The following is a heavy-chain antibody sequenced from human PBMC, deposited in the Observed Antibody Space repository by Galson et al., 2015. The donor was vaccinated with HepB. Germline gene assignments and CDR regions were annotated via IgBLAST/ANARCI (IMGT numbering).Heavy chain of an antibody. CDR3: TTEGTGDYLYFDY. V-gene: IGHV3-15*01. CDR1: GFTFSNAW. J-gene: IGHJ4*02. Sequence: SLRLSCAASGFTFSNAWMSWVRQAPGKGLEWVGRIKSKTDGGTTDYAAPVKGRFTISRDDSKNTLYLQMNSLKTEDTAVYYCTTEGTGDYLYFDYWGQGTLVTVSS. CDR2: IKSKTDGGTT. D-gene: IGHD4-17*01.